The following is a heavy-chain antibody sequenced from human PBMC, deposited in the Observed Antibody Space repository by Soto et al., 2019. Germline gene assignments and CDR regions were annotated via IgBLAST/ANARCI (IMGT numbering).Heavy chain of an antibody. CDR3: ARERRYSYGYADGMDV. CDR2: IYYSGST. V-gene: IGHV4-31*03. J-gene: IGHJ6*02. Sequence: SETLSLTCTVSGGSIRSGGYYWSWIRQHPGKGLEWIGYIYYSGSTYYNPSLKSRVTISVDTSKNQFSLKLSSVTAADTAVYYCARERRYSYGYADGMDVWGQGTTVTVSS. CDR1: GGSIRSGGYY. D-gene: IGHD5-18*01.